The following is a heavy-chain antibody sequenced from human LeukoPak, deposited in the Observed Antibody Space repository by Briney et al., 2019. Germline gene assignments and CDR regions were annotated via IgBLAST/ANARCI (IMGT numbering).Heavy chain of an antibody. CDR3: ATDRGYSSGLDS. CDR2: IYYNGRT. Sequence: SETLSLTCTVSGGSLDSVNSYWSWIRQHPGKGLEWIGYIYYNGRTQYNPSLQSRVTISVDTSKNHFSLNLNSVNVADTAVYYCATDRGYSSGLDSWGQGILVTVSS. V-gene: IGHV4-31*03. CDR1: GGSLDSVNSY. J-gene: IGHJ4*02. D-gene: IGHD5-18*01.